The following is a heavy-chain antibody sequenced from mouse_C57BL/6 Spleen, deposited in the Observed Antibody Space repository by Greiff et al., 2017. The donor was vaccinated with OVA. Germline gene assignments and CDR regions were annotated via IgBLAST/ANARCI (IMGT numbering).Heavy chain of an antibody. CDR2: INPSNGGT. D-gene: IGHD1-1*01. CDR3: AREGYYGSPFAY. V-gene: IGHV1-53*01. CDR1: GYTFTSYW. J-gene: IGHJ3*01. Sequence: VQLQQPGTELVKPGASVKLSCKASGYTFTSYWMHWVKQRPGQGLEWIGNINPSNGGTNYNEKFKSKATLTVDKSSSTAYMQLSSLTSEDSAVYYGAREGYYGSPFAYWGQGTLVTVSA.